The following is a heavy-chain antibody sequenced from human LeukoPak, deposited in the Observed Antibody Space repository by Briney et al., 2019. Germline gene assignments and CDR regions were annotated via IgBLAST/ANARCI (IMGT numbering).Heavy chain of an antibody. CDR2: IYHSGST. V-gene: IGHV4-59*12. CDR3: ARDPGGYYGSGSYKDYYYMDV. J-gene: IGHJ6*03. D-gene: IGHD3-10*01. Sequence: PSETLSLTCTVSGDSISTYYWSWIRQPPGKGLEWIGYIYHSGSTKYNPSLKSRVTISVDKSKNQFSLKLSSVTAADTAVYYCARDPGGYYGSGSYKDYYYMDVWGKGTTVTVSS. CDR1: GDSISTYY.